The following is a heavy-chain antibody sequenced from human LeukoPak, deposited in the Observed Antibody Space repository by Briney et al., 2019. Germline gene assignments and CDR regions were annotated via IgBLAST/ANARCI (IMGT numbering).Heavy chain of an antibody. D-gene: IGHD6-19*01. CDR1: GFTFSNYA. CDR3: AKVPSSGWSWYWFDP. Sequence: GGSLRLSCAASGFTFSNYAMSWVRQAPGKGLEWVSVISGSGGTTYSADSVKGRFTISRDNSKNTLYLQMNSLRAEDTAVYYCAKVPSSGWSWYWFDPWGQGTLVTVSS. V-gene: IGHV3-23*01. J-gene: IGHJ5*02. CDR2: ISGSGGTT.